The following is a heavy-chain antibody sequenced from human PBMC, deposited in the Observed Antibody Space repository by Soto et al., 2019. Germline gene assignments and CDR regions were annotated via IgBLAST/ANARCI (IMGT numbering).Heavy chain of an antibody. CDR2: IYYSGTT. CDR1: GYSISSSNW. Sequence: QVQLQESGPGLVKPSDTLSLTCAVSGYSISSSNWWGWIRQPPGKGLEWIGYIYYSGTTYYNPSLKSRVTLSVDTSKNQFSLTLTSVTAVDTAVYYCARREIQGPIDYWGQGTLVTVSS. D-gene: IGHD1-26*01. J-gene: IGHJ4*02. V-gene: IGHV4-28*01. CDR3: ARREIQGPIDY.